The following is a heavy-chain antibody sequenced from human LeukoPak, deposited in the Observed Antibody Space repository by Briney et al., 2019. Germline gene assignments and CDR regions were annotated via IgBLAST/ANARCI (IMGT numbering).Heavy chain of an antibody. J-gene: IGHJ4*02. CDR2: ISYDGGNQ. V-gene: IGHV3-30-3*01. CDR1: GFTFSSYS. D-gene: IGHD3-22*01. Sequence: GGSLRLSCAASGFTFSSYSMHWVRQAPGKGLEWVAIISYDGGNQYYADSVKGRFTISRDDSKNTLSLQMNSLRAEDTAVYYCARGTGDSSGYYPHYWGQGTLVTVSS. CDR3: ARGTGDSSGYYPHY.